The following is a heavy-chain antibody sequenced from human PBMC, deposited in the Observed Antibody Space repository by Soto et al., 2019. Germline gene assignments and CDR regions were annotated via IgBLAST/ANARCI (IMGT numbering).Heavy chain of an antibody. J-gene: IGHJ6*02. D-gene: IGHD4-17*01. Sequence: ASVKVSCKASGYTFTSYAMHWVRQAPGQRLEWMGWINAGNGNTKYSQKFQGRVTITRDTSASTAYMELSSLRSEDTAVYYCATASYGSHFYYYYYGMDVWGQGTKVTVSS. CDR2: INAGNGNT. CDR1: GYTFTSYA. CDR3: ATASYGSHFYYYYYGMDV. V-gene: IGHV1-3*01.